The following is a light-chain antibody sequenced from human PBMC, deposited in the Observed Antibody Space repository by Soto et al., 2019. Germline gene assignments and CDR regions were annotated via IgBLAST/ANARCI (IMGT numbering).Light chain of an antibody. Sequence: QSALTQPASVSESPGQSITISCTGTSCDVGFYSYVSWYQHHPANAPKLLIYDVANRPSGVSNRFYGSKSDNTAYLSISGLQAEDEADYYCSSYTRSGTPVFGGGTKATVL. CDR2: DVA. CDR1: SCDVGFYSY. J-gene: IGLJ3*02. CDR3: SSYTRSGTPV. V-gene: IGLV2-14*03.